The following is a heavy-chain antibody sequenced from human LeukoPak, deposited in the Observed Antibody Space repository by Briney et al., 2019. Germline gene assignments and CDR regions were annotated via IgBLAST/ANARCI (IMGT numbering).Heavy chain of an antibody. D-gene: IGHD4-17*01. CDR1: AVSISSYY. J-gene: IGHJ4*02. V-gene: IGHV4-59*01. Sequence: SETLSLTCTVSAVSISSYYWGWLRQPPGKGLEWIGYIYSSGCTNYNPSLKSRITISVDTSKNQFSLKLSSVTAADTAVYYCARDGDYRFDYWGQGTLVTVSS. CDR2: IYSSGCT. CDR3: ARDGDYRFDY.